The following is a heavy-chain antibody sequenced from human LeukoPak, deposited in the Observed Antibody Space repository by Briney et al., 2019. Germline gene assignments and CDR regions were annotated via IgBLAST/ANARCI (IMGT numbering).Heavy chain of an antibody. Sequence: PSETLSLTCAVYGGSFSGYYWSWIRQPPGKGLEWIGEINHSGSTNYNPSLKSRVTILVDTSKNQFSLKLSSVTAADTAVYYCARSGITMVRGVIIANRVLDYWGQGTLVTVSS. CDR2: INHSGST. J-gene: IGHJ4*02. CDR1: GGSFSGYY. D-gene: IGHD3-10*01. CDR3: ARSGITMVRGVIIANRVLDY. V-gene: IGHV4-34*01.